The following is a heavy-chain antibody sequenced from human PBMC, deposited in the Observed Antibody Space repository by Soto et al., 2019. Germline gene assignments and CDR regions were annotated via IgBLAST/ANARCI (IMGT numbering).Heavy chain of an antibody. Sequence: QVQLVQSGAEVKKPGSSVKVSCKASGGTFSSYTISWVRQAPGHGLEWKGRIIPILGIANDAQKFQGRVTITADKSTSTDYMELSSLRSEDTAVYYCARDKEQLEPTTYYYYYYMDVWGKGTTVTVSS. CDR2: IIPILGIA. V-gene: IGHV1-69*08. J-gene: IGHJ6*03. CDR3: ARDKEQLEPTTYYYYYYMDV. D-gene: IGHD1-1*01. CDR1: GGTFSSYT.